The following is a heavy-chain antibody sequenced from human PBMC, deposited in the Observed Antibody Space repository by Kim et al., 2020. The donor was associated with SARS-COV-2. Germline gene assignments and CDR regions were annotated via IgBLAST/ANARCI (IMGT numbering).Heavy chain of an antibody. D-gene: IGHD3-9*01. J-gene: IGHJ2*01. CDR1: GFIFSHYW. CDR3: AYFGFDWLLSL. CDR2: ITSDGSFT. Sequence: GGSLRLSCEGSGFIFSHYWMHWVRQAPGKGLVWVSPITSDGSFTGYADSVKGRFTISRDNAKNTLYLQMNSLRAEDTAVYSCAYFGFDWLLSLWGRRTLVTVST. V-gene: IGHV3-74*01.